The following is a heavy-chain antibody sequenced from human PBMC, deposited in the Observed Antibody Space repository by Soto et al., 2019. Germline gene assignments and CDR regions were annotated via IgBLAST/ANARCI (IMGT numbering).Heavy chain of an antibody. J-gene: IGHJ4*02. V-gene: IGHV4-4*07. CDR2: IYSSGNT. D-gene: IGHD6-6*01. Sequence: SETLSLTCTVSGGSIIGFFWSWIRQPAGRGLEWIGRIYSSGNTNYNPSLKSRVTMSLDASDNGFSLKLTSVTAADTAVYFCAREEQVGYFDYWGQGALVTVSS. CDR1: GGSIIGFF. CDR3: AREEQVGYFDY.